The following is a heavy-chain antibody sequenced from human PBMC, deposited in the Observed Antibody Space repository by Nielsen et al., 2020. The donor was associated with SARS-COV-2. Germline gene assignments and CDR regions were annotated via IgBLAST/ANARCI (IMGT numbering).Heavy chain of an antibody. J-gene: IGHJ6*03. CDR3: ARRGYDFWSSPRYFYMDV. CDR1: GGSISIGGYY. D-gene: IGHD3/OR15-3a*01. V-gene: IGHV4-31*03. Sequence: SETLSLTCTVSGGSISIGGYYWAWIRQHPVKGLEWIGTITYSGYTFFNPPLKSRVAMSLDTSKNHFSLNLTSVTAADTAVYYCARRGYDFWSSPRYFYMDVWGRGTMVTVSS. CDR2: ITYSGYT.